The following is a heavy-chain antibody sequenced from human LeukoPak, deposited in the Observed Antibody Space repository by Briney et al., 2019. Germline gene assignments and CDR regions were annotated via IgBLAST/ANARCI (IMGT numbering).Heavy chain of an antibody. CDR2: ISYDGSNK. CDR1: GFTFSSYA. Sequence: PGRSLRLSCAASGFTFSSYAMHGVREAPGKGLEGVAVISYDGSNKYYADSVKGRFTISRDNSKNTLYLQMNSLRAEDTAVYYCAILSKGDQLLSARVDGMDVWGKGTTVTVSS. J-gene: IGHJ6*04. D-gene: IGHD2-2*01. V-gene: IGHV3-30*04. CDR3: AILSKGDQLLSARVDGMDV.